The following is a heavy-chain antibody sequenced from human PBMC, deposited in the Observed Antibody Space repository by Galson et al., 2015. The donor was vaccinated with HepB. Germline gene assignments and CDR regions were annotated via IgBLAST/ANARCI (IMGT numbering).Heavy chain of an antibody. Sequence: SLRLSCAVSGFTYSNYWMSWVRQAPGKGLEWVANIRTDGSAKYYVDSVKGRFTISRDNAKNSLYLQMNSLRVEDTAVYYCAKAGMAFDYWGQGTLVTVSS. V-gene: IGHV3-7*03. D-gene: IGHD6-13*01. CDR2: IRTDGSAK. CDR1: GFTYSNYW. CDR3: AKAGMAFDY. J-gene: IGHJ4*02.